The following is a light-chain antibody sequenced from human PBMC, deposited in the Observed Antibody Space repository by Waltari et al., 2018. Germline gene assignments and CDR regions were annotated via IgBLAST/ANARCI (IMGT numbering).Light chain of an antibody. CDR2: DVS. CDR3: SSYSRTSTLVV. J-gene: IGLJ2*01. Sequence: QSALTQPASVSGSPGQSITFSCTGDSSDVGGYNYVSWYQQQPGKAPRLMIYDVSIRPSGVSNRFSGSKPGNTASLTISGLQAEDEADYYCSSYSRTSTLVVFGGGTKLAVL. V-gene: IGLV2-14*03. CDR1: SSDVGGYNY.